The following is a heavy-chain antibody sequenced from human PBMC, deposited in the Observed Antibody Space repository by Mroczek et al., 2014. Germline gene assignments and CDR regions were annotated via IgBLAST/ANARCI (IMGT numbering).Heavy chain of an antibody. D-gene: IGHD2-2*02. CDR1: VGPFSGYY. V-gene: IGHV4-34*01. Sequence: QVQLQQWGGRTVEAFRRPCPSPALSMVGPFSGYYWSWIRQPPGKGLEWIGEINHSGSTNYNPSLKSRVTISVDTSKNQFSLKLSSVTAADTAVYYCARGPPNCSSTSCYRFTRRGWFDPWGQGTLVTVSS. J-gene: IGHJ5*02. CDR2: INHSGST. CDR3: ARGPPNCSSTSCYRFTRRGWFDP.